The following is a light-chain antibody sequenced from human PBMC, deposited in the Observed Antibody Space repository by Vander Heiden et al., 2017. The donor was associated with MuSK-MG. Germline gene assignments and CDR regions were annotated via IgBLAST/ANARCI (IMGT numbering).Light chain of an antibody. Sequence: DIQMTQSPSSVSASVGDRITITCRASQGISSWLAWYQQRPGKAPKLLIYAASTLQSGVPSRFSGSGSGTDFTLTITSLQPEDSATYYWQLGNSFHRFGGGTKVEIK. CDR3: QLGNSFHR. V-gene: IGKV1-12*01. J-gene: IGKJ4*01. CDR2: AAS. CDR1: QGISSW.